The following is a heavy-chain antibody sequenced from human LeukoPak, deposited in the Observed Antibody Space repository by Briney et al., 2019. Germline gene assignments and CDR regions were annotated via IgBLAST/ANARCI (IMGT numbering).Heavy chain of an antibody. V-gene: IGHV3-23*01. CDR1: GFTFINYA. D-gene: IGHD6-19*01. Sequence: GGSLRLSCAASGFTFINYAMSWVRQAPGEGLEWVSAISGSSGSIYYGDSVKGRFTISRDNSKNTLYLQMNSLRAEDTAVYYCAKGQEWLTSYDFDYWGQGTLVTVSS. CDR2: ISGSSGSI. J-gene: IGHJ4*02. CDR3: AKGQEWLTSYDFDY.